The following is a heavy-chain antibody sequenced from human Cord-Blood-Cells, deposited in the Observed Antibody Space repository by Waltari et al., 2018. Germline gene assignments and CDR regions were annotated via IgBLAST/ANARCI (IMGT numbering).Heavy chain of an antibody. Sequence: QVQLVQSGAEVKKPGSSVKVSCKASGGTFSSYAISWVRQAPGQGLEWMGGIIPICGTANNAQKFQGRVTSTADESTSTAYMELSSLRSEDTAVYYCASMGYYDSSGYFDYWGQGTLVTVSS. CDR3: ASMGYYDSSGYFDY. CDR1: GGTFSSYA. D-gene: IGHD3-22*01. V-gene: IGHV1-69*01. J-gene: IGHJ4*02. CDR2: IIPICGTA.